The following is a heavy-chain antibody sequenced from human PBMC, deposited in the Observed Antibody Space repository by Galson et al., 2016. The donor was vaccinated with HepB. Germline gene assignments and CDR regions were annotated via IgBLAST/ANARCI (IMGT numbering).Heavy chain of an antibody. J-gene: IGHJ4*02. CDR3: AYSRGYWAFDD. Sequence: SVKVSCKASGYTFTSYHMHWVRQAPGQGLEWMGSVDPSGGSTNYAQKFQGRVTMTRDTSTTTVYMELSSLRSEDTAVYYCAYSRGYWAFDDWGQGTLATVSS. D-gene: IGHD3-22*01. CDR1: GYTFTSYH. V-gene: IGHV1-46*01. CDR2: VDPSGGST.